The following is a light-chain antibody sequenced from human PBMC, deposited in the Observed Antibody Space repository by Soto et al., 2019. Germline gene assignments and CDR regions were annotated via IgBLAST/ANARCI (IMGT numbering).Light chain of an antibody. CDR3: QQYTNWPIT. J-gene: IGKJ5*01. Sequence: EIELTQSPGTLSLSPGERATLSCRASQSVSDNLAWYQQKPGQAPRLLIYGASTRATDFQARFSGSGSGTEFTLTIRSLQSEDFAVYYCQQYTNWPITFGQGTRLEIK. V-gene: IGKV3-15*01. CDR1: QSVSDN. CDR2: GAS.